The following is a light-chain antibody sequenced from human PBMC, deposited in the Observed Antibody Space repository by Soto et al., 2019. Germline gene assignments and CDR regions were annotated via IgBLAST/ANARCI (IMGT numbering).Light chain of an antibody. CDR2: GAS. Sequence: IVMTQSPASLSVSPGERATLSCRASQSVGSNLAWYQQRPGQAPRLLIYGASTRATGIPARFSGSGSGTEFTLTISSLQPEDFAVYYCQQCHNWPRTFGQGTTVEIK. CDR3: QQCHNWPRT. J-gene: IGKJ1*01. CDR1: QSVGSN. V-gene: IGKV3-15*01.